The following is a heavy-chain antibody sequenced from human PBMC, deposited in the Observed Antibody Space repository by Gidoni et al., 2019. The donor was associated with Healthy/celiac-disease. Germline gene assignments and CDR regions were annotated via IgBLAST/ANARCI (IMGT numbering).Heavy chain of an antibody. CDR3: ARGGHPVDTAMGKFLDY. J-gene: IGHJ4*02. V-gene: IGHV4-34*01. D-gene: IGHD5-18*01. CDR2: INHSGST. Sequence: QVQLQQWGAGLLKPSETLSLTCAVYGGSFSGYYWGWIRQPPGKGLEWIGEINHSGSTNYNPSLKSRVTISVDTSKNQFSLKLSSVTAADTAVYYCARGGHPVDTAMGKFLDYWGQGTLVTVSS. CDR1: GGSFSGYY.